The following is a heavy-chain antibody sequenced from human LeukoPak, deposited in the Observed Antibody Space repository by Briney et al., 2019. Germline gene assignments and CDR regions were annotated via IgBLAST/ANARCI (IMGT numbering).Heavy chain of an antibody. CDR1: GGSFSGYY. Sequence: PSETLSLTCAVYGGSFSGYYWSWIRQPPGKGLEWIGEINHSGSTNYNPSLKSRVTISVVTSKNQFSLKLSSVTAADTAVYYCARGSRRAYSSSWYYYWGQGTLVTVSS. J-gene: IGHJ4*02. CDR2: INHSGST. CDR3: ARGSRRAYSSSWYYY. D-gene: IGHD6-13*01. V-gene: IGHV4-34*01.